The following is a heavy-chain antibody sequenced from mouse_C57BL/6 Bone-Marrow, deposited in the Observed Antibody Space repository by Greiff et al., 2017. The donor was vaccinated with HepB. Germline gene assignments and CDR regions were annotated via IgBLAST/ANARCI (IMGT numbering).Heavy chain of an antibody. CDR2: IWRGGST. J-gene: IGHJ4*01. CDR1: GFSLTSYG. CDR3: AKRWLPHYYAMDY. D-gene: IGHD2-3*01. V-gene: IGHV2-5*01. Sequence: VQLMESGPGLVQPSQSLSITCTVSGFSLTSYGVHWVRQSPGKGLEWLGVIWRGGSTDYNAAFMSRLSITKDNSKSQVFFKMNSLQADDTAIYYCAKRWLPHYYAMDYWGQGTSVTVSS.